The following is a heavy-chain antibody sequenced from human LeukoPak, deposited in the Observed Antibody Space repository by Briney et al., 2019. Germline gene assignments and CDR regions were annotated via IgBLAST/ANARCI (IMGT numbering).Heavy chain of an antibody. CDR3: ARTTEAHSWRTRYYDYYMDV. D-gene: IGHD6-13*01. CDR2: IYYSGST. CDR1: GGSISSYY. J-gene: IGHJ6*03. V-gene: IGHV4-59*01. Sequence: PSETLSLTRTVSGGSISSYYWSWIRQPPGKGLEWIGYIYYSGSTNYNPSLKSRVTISVDTSKNQFSLKLSSVTAADTDVYYCARTTEAHSWRTRYYDYYMDVWGKGTTVTVSS.